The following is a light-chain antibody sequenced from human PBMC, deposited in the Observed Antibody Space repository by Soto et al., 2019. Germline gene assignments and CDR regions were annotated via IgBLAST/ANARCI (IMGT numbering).Light chain of an antibody. J-gene: IGLJ1*01. CDR1: SSDVRGYNY. V-gene: IGLV2-8*01. Sequence: QSALTQPPSASGSPGQSVTIACTGTSSDVRGYNYVSWYQQHPGKAPKLMIYEVTKRPSGVPDRFSGSKSGNTASLTVSGLLVEDEADYYCSFYAGSNLYVFGTGTKLT. CDR2: EVT. CDR3: SFYAGSNLYV.